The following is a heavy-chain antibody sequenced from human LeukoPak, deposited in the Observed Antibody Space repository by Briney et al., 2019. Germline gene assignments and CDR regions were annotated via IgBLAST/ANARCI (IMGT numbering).Heavy chain of an antibody. CDR1: GFTFTSYS. J-gene: IGHJ4*02. D-gene: IGHD1-26*01. CDR3: ARDKYSGSYQPDY. Sequence: AGGSLRLSCAASGFTFTSYSMTWVRQAPGKGLEWVSYISSSGSTIYYPDSVKGRFTISRDNAKNSLYLQMNSLRAEDTAVYYCARDKYSGSYQPDYWGQGTLVTVSS. CDR2: ISSSGSTI. V-gene: IGHV3-48*01.